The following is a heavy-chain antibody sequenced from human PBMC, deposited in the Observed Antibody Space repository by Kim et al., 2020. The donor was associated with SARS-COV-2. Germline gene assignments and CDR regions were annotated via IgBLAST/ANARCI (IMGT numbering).Heavy chain of an antibody. J-gene: IGHJ6*02. CDR1: GFTFSNCA. Sequence: GGSLRLSCAASGFTFSNCAMRWVRQATGKGLEWVSAIGSGGDTYYPGSVKGRFTTSRENAKNSLYLQMNSLRAGDTAVYYCARALVYYDSSGYYYYYGMDVSGEGTTVTVS. D-gene: IGHD3-22*01. CDR2: IGSGGDT. CDR3: ARALVYYDSSGYYYYYGMDV. V-gene: IGHV3-13*04.